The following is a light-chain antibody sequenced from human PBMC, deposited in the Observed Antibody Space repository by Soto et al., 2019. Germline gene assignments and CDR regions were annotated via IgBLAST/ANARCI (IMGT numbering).Light chain of an antibody. CDR1: KSVSSSN. CDR2: GAS. CDR3: QHYEDSPPMYT. J-gene: IGKJ2*01. V-gene: IGKV3-20*01. Sequence: EMVLTQSTATLSLSPGERATLSGRASKSVSSSNLAWYQQKPGQAPRLVISGASSRAAGLPDWFSGSGSGTDLTLTISRLESLDFSVYYCQHYEDSPPMYTFGQGTNLEIK.